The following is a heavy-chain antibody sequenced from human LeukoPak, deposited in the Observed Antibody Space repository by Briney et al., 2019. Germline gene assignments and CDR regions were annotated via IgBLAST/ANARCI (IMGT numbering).Heavy chain of an antibody. V-gene: IGHV1-46*01. CDR1: GYTFTSYY. Sequence: ASVKVSCKASGYTFTSYYMHWVRQAPGQGLEWMGIINPSGGSTSYAQKFQGRVTMTRDTSTSTAYMELSSLRSEDTAVYYCARDQGDVVVVAAYSSPDYWGQGTLVTVSS. D-gene: IGHD2-15*01. CDR2: INPSGGST. J-gene: IGHJ4*02. CDR3: ARDQGDVVVVAAYSSPDY.